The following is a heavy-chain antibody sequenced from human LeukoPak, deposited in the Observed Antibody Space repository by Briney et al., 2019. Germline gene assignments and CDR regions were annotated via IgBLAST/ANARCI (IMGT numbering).Heavy chain of an antibody. CDR2: ISGSGGST. J-gene: IGHJ6*03. Sequence: GGSLRLSCAASGFTFSSYGMSWVRQAPGKGLEWVSAISGSGGSTYYADSVKGRFTISRDNAKNSLYLQMNSLRAEDTAVYYCARVNYYYYMDVWGKGTTVTISS. CDR3: ARVNYYYYMDV. V-gene: IGHV3-23*01. CDR1: GFTFSSYG.